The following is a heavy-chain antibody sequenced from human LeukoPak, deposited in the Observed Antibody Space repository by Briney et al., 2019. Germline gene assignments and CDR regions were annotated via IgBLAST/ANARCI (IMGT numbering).Heavy chain of an antibody. CDR2: IKKDGSEK. Sequence: PGGSLRLSCAASGFTFSSYWMGWVRQAPGKGLEWVATIKKDGSEKYYVDSVKGRFTISRDNAKSSLYLQMNSLRGDDTAVYYCARDSSGNYWGQGTLVTVSS. D-gene: IGHD6-19*01. CDR1: GFTFSSYW. V-gene: IGHV3-7*01. J-gene: IGHJ4*02. CDR3: ARDSSGNY.